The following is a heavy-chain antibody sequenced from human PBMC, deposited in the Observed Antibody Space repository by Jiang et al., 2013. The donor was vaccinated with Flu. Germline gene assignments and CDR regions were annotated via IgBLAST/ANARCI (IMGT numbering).Heavy chain of an antibody. J-gene: IGHJ1*01. CDR3: ARGRSIFGSGYGGEYFQH. D-gene: IGHD5-12*01. CDR1: GGSFSGYY. Sequence: LLKPSETLSLTCAVYGGSFSGYYWSWIRQPPGKGLEWIGEINHSGSTNYNPSLKSRVTISVDTSKNQFSLKLSSVTAADTAVYYCARGRSIFGSGYGGEYFQHWGQGTLVTVSP. V-gene: IGHV4-34*01. CDR2: INHSGST.